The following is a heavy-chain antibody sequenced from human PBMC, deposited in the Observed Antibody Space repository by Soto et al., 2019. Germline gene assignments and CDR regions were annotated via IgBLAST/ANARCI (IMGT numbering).Heavy chain of an antibody. CDR2: IRSKANSYAT. D-gene: IGHD3-10*01. J-gene: IGHJ6*02. Sequence: WGSLRLSGAASWFPFSGSTMHWVRQASGKGLEWVGRIRSKANSYATAYAASVRGRFTISRDDSKNTAYLQMNSLKTEDTAVYYCTRQDLGVRGVSPCYYYYGMDVWGQGTTVTVSS. V-gene: IGHV3-73*01. CDR1: WFPFSGST. CDR3: TRQDLGVRGVSPCYYYYGMDV.